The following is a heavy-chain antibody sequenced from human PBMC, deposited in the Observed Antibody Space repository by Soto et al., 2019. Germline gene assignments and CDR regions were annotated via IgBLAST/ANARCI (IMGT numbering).Heavy chain of an antibody. Sequence: SGFTFSSYEMNWVRQAPGKGLEWVSYISSSGSTIYYADSVKGRFTISRDNAKNSLYLQMDSLRAEDTAVYYCARDQEAGSFFPYYYGMDVWGQGTTVTVS. CDR2: ISSSGSTI. CDR3: ARDQEAGSFFPYYYGMDV. J-gene: IGHJ6*02. CDR1: GFTFSSYE. V-gene: IGHV3-48*03. D-gene: IGHD6-13*01.